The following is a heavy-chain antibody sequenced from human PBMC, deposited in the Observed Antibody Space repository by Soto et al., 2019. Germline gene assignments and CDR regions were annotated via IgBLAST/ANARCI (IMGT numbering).Heavy chain of an antibody. D-gene: IGHD3-3*01. CDR3: ARGLPGRIFGVVITTYYYYYYMDV. J-gene: IGHJ6*03. V-gene: IGHV3-21*01. CDR1: GFTFSSYS. Sequence: PGGSLRLSFAASGFTFSSYSMNWVRQAPGKGLEWVSSNSSSSSYIYYAESVKGRITISRNNAKKSLYLQMNSIRAEDTTVYYSARGLPGRIFGVVITTYYYYYYMDVWGKGTTVTVSS. CDR2: NSSSSSYI.